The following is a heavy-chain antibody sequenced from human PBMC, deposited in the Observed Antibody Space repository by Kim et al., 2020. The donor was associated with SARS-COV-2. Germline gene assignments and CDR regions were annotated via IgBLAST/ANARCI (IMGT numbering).Heavy chain of an antibody. CDR2: IYSGGST. D-gene: IGHD3-10*01. V-gene: IGHV3-53*04. Sequence: GGSLRLSCAASGLTVSSNYMSWVRQAPGKGLEWVSIIYSGGSTYYADSVKGRFTISRHSSKKTLYLQMNSLRVEDTAVYYCASPIRPLRGGIIYGLDVWGQGTTVTVSS. CDR3: ASPIRPLRGGIIYGLDV. J-gene: IGHJ6*02. CDR1: GLTVSSNY.